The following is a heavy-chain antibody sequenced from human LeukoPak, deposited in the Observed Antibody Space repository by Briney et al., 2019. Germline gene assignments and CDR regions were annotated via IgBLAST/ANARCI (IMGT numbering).Heavy chain of an antibody. CDR2: IYPGDSDT. J-gene: IGHJ3*02. CDR3: ARSVVVAATDAFAI. D-gene: IGHD2-15*01. CDR1: GYSFTTYW. Sequence: GESLKISCKGSGYSFTTYWIGWVRQMPGKGLEWMGIIYPGDSDTRYSPSFQGQVTISADKSVSTAYLQWSSLKASDTAMYYCARSVVVAATDAFAIWGQGTMVTVSS. V-gene: IGHV5-51*01.